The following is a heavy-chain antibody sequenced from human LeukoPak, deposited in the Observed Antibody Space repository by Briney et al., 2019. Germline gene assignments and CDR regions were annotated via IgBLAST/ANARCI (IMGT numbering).Heavy chain of an antibody. CDR3: ARHGPYALGGWFDP. CDR1: GGSISSSGYY. V-gene: IGHV4-39*01. Sequence: SETLSLTGTVSGGSISSSGYYWGWIRQPPGKGLEWIGSIYYSGSTYYNPSLKSRVTISVDTSKNQFSLKLSSVTAADTAVYYCARHGPYALGGWFDPWGQGTLVTVSS. J-gene: IGHJ5*02. CDR2: IYYSGST. D-gene: IGHD2-2*01.